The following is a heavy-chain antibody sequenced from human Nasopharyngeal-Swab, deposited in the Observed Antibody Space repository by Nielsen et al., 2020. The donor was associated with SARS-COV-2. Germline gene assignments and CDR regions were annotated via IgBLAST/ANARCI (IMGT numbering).Heavy chain of an antibody. Sequence: GGSLRLSCAASGFTFSDHYMDWVRQAPGKGLERVGRTRNKANSYTTEYAASVKGRFTISRDDSENSVYLQMNSLKTEDTAVYYCARGATIFGVVLGDSYGMDVWGQGTPVTVSS. CDR3: ARGATIFGVVLGDSYGMDV. V-gene: IGHV3-72*01. J-gene: IGHJ6*02. D-gene: IGHD3-3*01. CDR1: GFTFSDHY. CDR2: TRNKANSYTT.